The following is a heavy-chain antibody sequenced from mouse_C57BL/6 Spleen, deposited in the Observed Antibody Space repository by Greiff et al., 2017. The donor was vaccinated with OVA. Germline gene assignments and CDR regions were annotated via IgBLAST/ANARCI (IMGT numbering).Heavy chain of an antibody. J-gene: IGHJ4*01. D-gene: IGHD1-1*01. CDR1: GYTFTSYW. CDR3: ARGGTTVVGAMDY. V-gene: IGHV1-69*01. CDR2: IDPSDSYT. Sequence: VQLQQPGAELVMPGASVKLSCKASGYTFTSYWMHWVKQRPGQGLEWIGEIDPSDSYTNYNQQFKGKSTLTVDKSSSTAYMQLSSLTSEDSAVYYCARGGTTVVGAMDYWGQGTSVTVSS.